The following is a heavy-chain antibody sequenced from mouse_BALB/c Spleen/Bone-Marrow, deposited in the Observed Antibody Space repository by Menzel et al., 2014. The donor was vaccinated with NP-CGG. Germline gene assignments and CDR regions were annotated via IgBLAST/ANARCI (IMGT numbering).Heavy chain of an antibody. Sequence: EVQLVESGAELVKPGASVKLSCTASGFNFKDTYMHWVKQRPEQGLEWIGRIDPANGNTKYDPKFQGKATITADTSSNTAYLQLSSLTSEDTAVYYCASYYRYDRRFAYWGQGTLVTVSA. CDR3: ASYYRYDRRFAY. J-gene: IGHJ3*01. CDR1: GFNFKDTY. V-gene: IGHV14-3*02. CDR2: IDPANGNT. D-gene: IGHD2-14*01.